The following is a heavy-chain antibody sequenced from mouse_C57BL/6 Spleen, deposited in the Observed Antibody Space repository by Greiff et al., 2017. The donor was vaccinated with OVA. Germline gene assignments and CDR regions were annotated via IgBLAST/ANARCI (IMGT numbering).Heavy chain of an antibody. Sequence: VQLHQSGAELARPGASVTLSCTASVYTFPSSGISWVTQRTGPGLALIGEIYPRSGTTYYNEKFKGKATLTADKSSSTAYMELRSLTSEDSAVYFCARELSNSMDYWGQGTSVTVSS. J-gene: IGHJ4*01. D-gene: IGHD2-5*01. CDR3: ARELSNSMDY. V-gene: IGHV1-81*01. CDR1: VYTFPSSG. CDR2: IYPRSGTT.